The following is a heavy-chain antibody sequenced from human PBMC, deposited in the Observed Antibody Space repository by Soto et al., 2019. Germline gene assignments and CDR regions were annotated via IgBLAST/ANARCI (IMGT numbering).Heavy chain of an antibody. D-gene: IGHD4-17*01. V-gene: IGHV3-74*01. CDR1: GFTFFAYW. CDR3: ENEGDYGDYAGENWFDY. CDR2: INSDGSHT. Sequence: EVQLVESGGGLVQPGGSLRLSCAASGFTFFAYWIHWVRQVPGKGLAWVSRINSDGSHTSYADSVRGQFTISRDNSKNTEYLQMHSLTAEDTAVYYSENEGDYGDYAGENWFDYWGQGSLVTVSS. J-gene: IGHJ5*01.